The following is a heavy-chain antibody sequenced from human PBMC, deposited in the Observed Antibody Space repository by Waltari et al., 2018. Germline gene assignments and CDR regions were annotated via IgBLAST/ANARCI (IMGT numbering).Heavy chain of an antibody. V-gene: IGHV1-69*13. CDR2: IIPIFGTA. J-gene: IGHJ6*02. CDR3: ARVEAPIAVAARNGMDV. Sequence: QVQLVQSGAEVKKPGSSVKVSCKASGGTFSSYAISWVRQAPGPGLEWMGGIIPIFGTANYAQKVQGRVTITADESTSTAYMELSSLRSEDTAVYYCARVEAPIAVAARNGMDVWGQGTTVTVSS. D-gene: IGHD6-19*01. CDR1: GGTFSSYA.